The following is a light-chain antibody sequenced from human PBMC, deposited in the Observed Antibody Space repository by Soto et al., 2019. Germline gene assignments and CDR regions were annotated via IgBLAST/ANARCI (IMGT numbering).Light chain of an antibody. CDR3: QQYGSTPFT. CDR1: QSVSSNY. J-gene: IGKJ3*01. V-gene: IGKV3-20*01. CDR2: GAS. Sequence: EIVVTQSPGTLSLSPGERATLSCRASQSVSSNYLAWYQQKPGQAPRLLIYGASSRSSDIPDRFSGSGSGTDFTLIISRLEHEDFAMYYCQQYGSTPFTFGPGTKVDVK.